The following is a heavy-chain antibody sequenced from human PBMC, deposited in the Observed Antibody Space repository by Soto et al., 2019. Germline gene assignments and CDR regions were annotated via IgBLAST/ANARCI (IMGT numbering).Heavy chain of an antibody. CDR3: AKVDAYSYRTDH. V-gene: IGHV3-23*01. J-gene: IGHJ4*02. D-gene: IGHD3-16*02. CDR1: GFTFISSA. CDR2: IGRTNNT. Sequence: GWSLRLSCASSGFTFISSAMTWVRQALGKGPEWVSSIGRTNNTHYADSVKGRFAISRDNSQNTLYLQMNSLTAEDTAVYFCAKVDAYSYRTDHWGQGTLVTVSS.